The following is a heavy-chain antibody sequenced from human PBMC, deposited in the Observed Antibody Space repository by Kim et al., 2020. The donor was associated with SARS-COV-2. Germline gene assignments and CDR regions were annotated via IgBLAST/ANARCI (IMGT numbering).Heavy chain of an antibody. CDR2: MYHTGSS. CDR3: ARFWVVEASPVCFGP. V-gene: IGHV4-39*01. D-gene: IGHD2-21*01. CDR1: GGSITSISYY. J-gene: IGHJ5*02. Sequence: SETLSLTCTVSGGSITSISYYWGWIRQTPGEKMDWIVSMYHTGSSYSTPSLRSRVTISVDTSKNQLFLSLLSAAAAATAYYSCARFWVVEASPVCFGPW.